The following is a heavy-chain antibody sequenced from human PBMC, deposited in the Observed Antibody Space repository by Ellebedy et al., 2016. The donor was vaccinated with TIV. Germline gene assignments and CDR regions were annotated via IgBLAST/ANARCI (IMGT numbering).Heavy chain of an antibody. CDR2: IYYSGST. CDR1: GGSISSSSYY. CDR3: ARGMVVPAAYYYYYYGMDV. Sequence: SETLSLXCTVSGGSISSSSYYWGWIRQPPGKGLEWIGSIYYSGSTYYNPSLKSRVTISVDTSKNQFSLKLSSVTAADTAVYYCARGMVVPAAYYYYYYGMDVWGQGTTVTVSS. D-gene: IGHD2-2*01. J-gene: IGHJ6*02. V-gene: IGHV4-39*01.